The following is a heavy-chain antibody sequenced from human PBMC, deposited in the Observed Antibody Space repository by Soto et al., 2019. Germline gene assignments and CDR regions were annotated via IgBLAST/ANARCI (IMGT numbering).Heavy chain of an antibody. CDR3: ARDPWDDGGVTLDF. CDR1: GYSFTDYY. V-gene: IGHV1-2*02. D-gene: IGHD1-1*01. CDR2: INPNDGGT. J-gene: IGHJ4*02. Sequence: QVQLVQSGAEVKKPGASVKVSCKPSGYSFTDYYTQWLRQAHGQGLEWMGWINPNDGGTNYAQKFHGRVAVTSDTSIGTVYMERNSLTYDDTAIYYCARDPWDDGGVTLDFWGQGTLVTVSS.